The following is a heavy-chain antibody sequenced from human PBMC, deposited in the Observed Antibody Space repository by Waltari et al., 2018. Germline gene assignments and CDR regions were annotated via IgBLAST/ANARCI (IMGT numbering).Heavy chain of an antibody. CDR2: ISGSGGPT. J-gene: IGHJ4*02. CDR3: AKDTPPSTYSLGYFDC. CDR1: GLSFSDYA. D-gene: IGHD4-4*01. Sequence: EVQLTESGGGLVQPGGSLRLSCAASGLSFSDYAMAWVRQAPGEGLGWVSVISGSGGPTYYADSVKGRFTISRDDSKNTLYLQMNSLRVEDTAVYYCAKDTPPSTYSLGYFDCWGQGTLVTVSS. V-gene: IGHV3-23*01.